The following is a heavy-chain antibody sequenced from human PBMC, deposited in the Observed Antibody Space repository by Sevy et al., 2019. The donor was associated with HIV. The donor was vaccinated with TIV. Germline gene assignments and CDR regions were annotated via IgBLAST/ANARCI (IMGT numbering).Heavy chain of an antibody. CDR3: ARSYSSSWYILYYFEY. V-gene: IGHV3-9*01. CDR2: ISWNSRNI. D-gene: IGHD6-13*01. J-gene: IGHJ4*02. Sequence: GGSLRLSCAASGFPFNDHAMHWVRQVPGKGLEWVSGISWNSRNIGYADSVKGRFTISRDNAKNSLFLHMNTLRAEDTAVYYCARSYSSSWYILYYFEYWGQGTPVTVSS. CDR1: GFPFNDHA.